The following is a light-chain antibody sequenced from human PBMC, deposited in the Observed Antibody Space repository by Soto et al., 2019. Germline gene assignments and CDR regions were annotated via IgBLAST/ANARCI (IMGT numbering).Light chain of an antibody. CDR1: QSVTTR. J-gene: IGKJ5*01. CDR3: QQYSTYPIT. Sequence: IKLTQSHYTLSASVGERVTITCLASQSVTTRLAWYQQKPGKAPKLLIYKASNLESGLPSRFTGSGSGTEFTLTISSLQSDDFATYYCQQYSTYPITFGQGTRLEI. CDR2: KAS. V-gene: IGKV1-5*03.